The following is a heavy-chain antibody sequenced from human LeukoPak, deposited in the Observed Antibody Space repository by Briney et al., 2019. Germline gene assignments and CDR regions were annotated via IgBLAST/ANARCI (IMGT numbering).Heavy chain of an antibody. Sequence: SVKVSCKPSGYTFTTYTMHWVRQAPGQRLEWMGWINTDNGNTTYSQKFQGRVTITRDTSASTAYMELSSLRSEDTAVYYCARDRYYGSGSYNYFDYWGQGTLVTVSS. J-gene: IGHJ4*02. D-gene: IGHD3-10*01. CDR3: ARDRYYGSGSYNYFDY. CDR2: INTDNGNT. V-gene: IGHV1-3*04. CDR1: GYTFTTYT.